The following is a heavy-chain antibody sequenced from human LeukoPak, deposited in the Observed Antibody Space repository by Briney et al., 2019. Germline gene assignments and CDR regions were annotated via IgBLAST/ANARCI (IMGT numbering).Heavy chain of an antibody. J-gene: IGHJ4*02. CDR2: INPNSGGT. CDR1: GYTFTGYY. D-gene: IGHD3-22*01. Sequence: ASVKVSCKASGYTFTGYYMHWVRQAPGQGLEWMGWINPNSGGTNYAQKFQGRVTMTRDTSISTAYMELSRLRSDDTAVYYCARDWDYDSSGYYSTDYWGQGTLVTVSS. V-gene: IGHV1-2*02. CDR3: ARDWDYDSSGYYSTDY.